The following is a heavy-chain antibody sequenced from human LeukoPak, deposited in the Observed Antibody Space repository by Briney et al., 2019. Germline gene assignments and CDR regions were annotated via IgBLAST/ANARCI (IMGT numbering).Heavy chain of an antibody. J-gene: IGHJ4*02. CDR2: INHSGST. D-gene: IGHD6-19*01. Sequence: SETLSLTCAVYGGSFRGYYWSWIRQPPGKGLEWIGEINHSGSTNYNPSLKSRVTISVDTSKNQFSLKLSSVTAADTAVYYCARVWREQWLVSYYFDYWGQGTLVTVSS. CDR3: ARVWREQWLVSYYFDY. CDR1: GGSFRGYY. V-gene: IGHV4-34*01.